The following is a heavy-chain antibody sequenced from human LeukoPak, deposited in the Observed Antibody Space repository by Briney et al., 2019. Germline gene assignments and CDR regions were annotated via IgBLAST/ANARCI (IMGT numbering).Heavy chain of an antibody. CDR2: ISAYNGNT. V-gene: IGHV1-18*04. D-gene: IGHD2-2*02. CDR1: GYTFTSYG. Sequence: ASVKVSCKASGYTFTSYGISWVRQAPGQGLEWMGWISAYNGNTNYAQKLQGRVTMTTDTSTSTAYMELRSLRSDDTAVYYCARDGRGYCSSTSCYNGNYYYGMDVWGKGTTVTVSS. CDR3: ARDGRGYCSSTSCYNGNYYYGMDV. J-gene: IGHJ6*04.